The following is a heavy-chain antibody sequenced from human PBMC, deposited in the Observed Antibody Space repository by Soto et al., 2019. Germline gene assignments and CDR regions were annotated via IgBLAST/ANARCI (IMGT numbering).Heavy chain of an antibody. CDR1: GDSISNLDYF. CDR3: ARGRYCLTGRCFPNWFDS. V-gene: IGHV4-30-4*01. J-gene: IGHJ5*01. CDR2: IYNSATT. Sequence: ASETLSLTCSVSGDSISNLDYFWAWIRQPPEPALEYIGYIYNSATTYYNPSFESRGAISVDTSKSQFSLNVTSVTAADTAVYFCARGRYCLTGRCFPNWFDSWGQGARVTFSS. D-gene: IGHD7-27*01.